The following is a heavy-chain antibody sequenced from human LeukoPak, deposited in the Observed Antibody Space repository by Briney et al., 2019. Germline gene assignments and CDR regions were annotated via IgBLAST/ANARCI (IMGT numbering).Heavy chain of an antibody. Sequence: SVKVSCKASGGTFSSYAISWVRQAPGQGLEWMGRIIPILGIANYAQKFQGRVTITADKSTSTAYMELSSLRSEDTAVYYCASPGDYYDSSGPTDYWSQGTLVTVSS. CDR1: GGTFSSYA. CDR3: ASPGDYYDSSGPTDY. V-gene: IGHV1-69*04. D-gene: IGHD3-22*01. CDR2: IIPILGIA. J-gene: IGHJ4*02.